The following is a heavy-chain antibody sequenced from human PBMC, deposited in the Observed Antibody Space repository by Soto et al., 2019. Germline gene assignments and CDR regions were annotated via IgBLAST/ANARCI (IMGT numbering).Heavy chain of an antibody. CDR3: ARIAVAMEYYFDY. J-gene: IGHJ4*02. D-gene: IGHD6-19*01. V-gene: IGHV4-61*01. CDR2: IYYSGST. CDR1: GGSVSSGSYY. Sequence: QVQLQESGPGLVKPSETLSLTCTVSGGSVSSGSYYWSWIRQPPGKGLEWIGYIYYSGSTNYNPSLKSRVTISVDTSKNQFSLKLRSVTAADTAVYYCARIAVAMEYYFDYWGQGTLVTVSS.